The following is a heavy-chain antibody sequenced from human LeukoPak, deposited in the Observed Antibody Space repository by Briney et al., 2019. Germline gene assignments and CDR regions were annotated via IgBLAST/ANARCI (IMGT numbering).Heavy chain of an antibody. J-gene: IGHJ4*02. Sequence: PGGSLRLSCAASGFIFSDYNMPWVRQVPGKGLEWVSIISGDGGRTSYADSVKGRVTISRDNSKNSLYLQMNSLRTEDTAFYYCAKDVSGSIGSWGQGTLVTVSS. D-gene: IGHD5/OR15-5a*01. V-gene: IGHV3-43*02. CDR1: GFIFSDYN. CDR2: ISGDGGRT. CDR3: AKDVSGSIGS.